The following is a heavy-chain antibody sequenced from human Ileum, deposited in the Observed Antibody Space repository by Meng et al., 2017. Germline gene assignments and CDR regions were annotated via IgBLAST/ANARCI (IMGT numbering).Heavy chain of an antibody. CDR2: INPSGGST. CDR1: GYTFTSYY. J-gene: IGHJ5*02. D-gene: IGHD3-9*01. CDR3: ARDFALAPFSAVLTGITNWFDP. V-gene: IGHV1-46*01. Sequence: ASVKVSCKASGYTFTSYYMHWVRQAPGQGLEWMGIINPSGGSTSYAQKFQGRVTMTRDTSTSTVYMELSSLRSEDTAVYYCARDFALAPFSAVLTGITNWFDPWGQGTLVTVSS.